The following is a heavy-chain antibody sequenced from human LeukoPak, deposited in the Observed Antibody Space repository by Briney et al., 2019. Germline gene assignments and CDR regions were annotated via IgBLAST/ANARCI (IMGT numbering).Heavy chain of an antibody. J-gene: IGHJ5*02. V-gene: IGHV3-30*03. CDR1: GFIFSNCG. Sequence: GGSLRLSCAASGFIFSNCGVHWVRQAPGKGLEWVAVISYDGVYIYYADSVKGRFTISRDNSKNTLYLQMNSLRPEDTALYYCARDSRTVGPSSLDPWGQGTPVTVSS. D-gene: IGHD1-26*01. CDR2: ISYDGVYI. CDR3: ARDSRTVGPSSLDP.